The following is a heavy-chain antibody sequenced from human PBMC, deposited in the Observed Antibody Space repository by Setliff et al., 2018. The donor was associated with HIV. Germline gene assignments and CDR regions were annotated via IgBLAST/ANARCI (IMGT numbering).Heavy chain of an antibody. CDR1: GFSFNNYG. V-gene: IGHV3-23*01. J-gene: IGHJ4*02. CDR2: IRDSGVSV. D-gene: IGHD6-25*01. CDR3: AKGSPPHLAASLSFDY. Sequence: WGSLRLSCAASGFSFNNYGMTWVRQAPGKGLEWVSGIRDSGVSVYYADSVMGRFTISRDNSKNTVYLQMDSLRPEDTAVYYCAKGSPPHLAASLSFDYWGQGTLVTVSS.